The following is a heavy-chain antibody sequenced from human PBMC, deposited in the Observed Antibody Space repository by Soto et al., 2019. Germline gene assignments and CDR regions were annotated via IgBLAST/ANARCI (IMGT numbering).Heavy chain of an antibody. D-gene: IGHD6-13*01. J-gene: IGHJ3*02. CDR3: ARDQLGAYHAFDI. CDR1: GGSISSGGYS. CDR2: IYHSGST. Sequence: QLQLQESGSGLVKPSQTLSLTCAVAGGSISSGGYSWSWIRQPPGKGLEWIGYIYHSGSTYYHPSLKSRVTISVDRSKNQFSLKLSSVTAADTAVYYCARDQLGAYHAFDIWGQGTMVTVSS. V-gene: IGHV4-30-2*01.